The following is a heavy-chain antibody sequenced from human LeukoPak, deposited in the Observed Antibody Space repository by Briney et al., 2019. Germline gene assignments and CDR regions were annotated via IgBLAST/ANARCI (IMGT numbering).Heavy chain of an antibody. D-gene: IGHD5-12*01. Sequence: PGGSLRLSCAASGFTFSSYDMHWVRQATGKGLEWVSAIGTAGNTYYPGSVKGRFTIYRENAKNSLYLEMNSLRAGDTAVYYCARSLDSGYDWGPIGYWGQGTLVTVSS. CDR3: ARSLDSGYDWGPIGY. CDR2: IGTAGNT. J-gene: IGHJ4*02. CDR1: GFTFSSYD. V-gene: IGHV3-13*04.